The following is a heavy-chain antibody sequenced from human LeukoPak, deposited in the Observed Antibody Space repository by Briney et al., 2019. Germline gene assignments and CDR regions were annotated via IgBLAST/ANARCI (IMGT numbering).Heavy chain of an antibody. Sequence: NRSQTLSLTCTVSGGSISSGGYYWSWIRQHPGKGLXWIGYIYYSGSTYYNXXXXSRVTISVDTSKNQFSLKLSSVTAADTAVYYCARGAAPVITIDYWGQGTLVTVSS. J-gene: IGHJ4*02. D-gene: IGHD3-22*01. CDR2: IYYSGST. CDR1: GGSISSGGYY. CDR3: ARGAAPVITIDY. V-gene: IGHV4-31*03.